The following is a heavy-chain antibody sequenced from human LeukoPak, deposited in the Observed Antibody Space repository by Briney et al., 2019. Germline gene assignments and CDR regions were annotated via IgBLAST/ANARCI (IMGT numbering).Heavy chain of an antibody. D-gene: IGHD3-9*01. CDR3: ARDRVYYDILTGSYDY. J-gene: IGHJ4*02. CDR1: GFTFSRYA. Sequence: GGPLRLSCAASGFTFSRYAMHWVRQAPGKGLEWVAVISYDGSNKYYADSVKGRFTISRDNSKNTLYPQMNSLRVEDTAVYYCARDRVYYDILTGSYDYWGQGTLVTVSS. CDR2: ISYDGSNK. V-gene: IGHV3-30-3*01.